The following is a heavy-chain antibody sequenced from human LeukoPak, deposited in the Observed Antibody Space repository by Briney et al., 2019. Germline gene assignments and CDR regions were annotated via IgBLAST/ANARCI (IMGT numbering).Heavy chain of an antibody. V-gene: IGHV3-53*01. CDR1: GFTVSSNY. J-gene: IGHJ3*02. CDR3: ARTTTTWSTFDI. Sequence: GGSLRLSCAASGFTVSSNYMSWVRQAPGKGLEWVSVIYSGGSTYYADSVKGRFTISRDNSKNTLYLQMNSLRAEDTAVYYCARTTTTWSTFDIWGQGTMVTVSS. D-gene: IGHD2/OR15-2a*01. CDR2: IYSGGST.